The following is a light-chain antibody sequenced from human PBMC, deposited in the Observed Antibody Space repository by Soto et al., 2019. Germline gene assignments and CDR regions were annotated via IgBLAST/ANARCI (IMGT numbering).Light chain of an antibody. CDR1: SSDVGGYNY. CDR2: DVS. V-gene: IGLV2-14*03. Sequence: QSALAQPASVSGSPGQSITISCTGTSSDVGGYNYVCWYQQHPGKAPKLIIHDVSNRPSGVSNRFSGSKFGNTASLSISGLQADDEADYYCSSYTSSSTVVFGGGTQLTVL. CDR3: SSYTSSSTVV. J-gene: IGLJ2*01.